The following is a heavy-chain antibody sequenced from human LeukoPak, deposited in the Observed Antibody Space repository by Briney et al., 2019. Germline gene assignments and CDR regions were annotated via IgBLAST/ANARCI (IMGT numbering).Heavy chain of an antibody. V-gene: IGHV1-18*01. CDR2: ISAYNGNT. Sequence: ASVKVFCKASGYTFTSYGISWVRQAPGQGLEWMGCISAYNGNTNYAQKLQGRVTMTTDTSTSTAYMELRSLRSDDTAVYYCAREALTDYDFWSGYSSPGGLDYWGQGTLVTVSS. CDR3: AREALTDYDFWSGYSSPGGLDY. D-gene: IGHD3-3*01. J-gene: IGHJ4*02. CDR1: GYTFTSYG.